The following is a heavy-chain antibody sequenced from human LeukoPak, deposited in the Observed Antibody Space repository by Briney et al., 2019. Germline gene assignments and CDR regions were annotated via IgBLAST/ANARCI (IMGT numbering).Heavy chain of an antibody. CDR1: GGTFSSYA. Sequence: GASVKVSCKASGGTFSSYAISWVRQAPGQGLEWMGGIIPIFGTANYAQKFQGRVTITADESTSTAYMELSSLRSEDTAVYYCARRRLEWELHWFDPWGQGTLVTVSS. CDR2: IIPIFGTA. J-gene: IGHJ5*02. D-gene: IGHD3-3*01. V-gene: IGHV1-69*13. CDR3: ARRRLEWELHWFDP.